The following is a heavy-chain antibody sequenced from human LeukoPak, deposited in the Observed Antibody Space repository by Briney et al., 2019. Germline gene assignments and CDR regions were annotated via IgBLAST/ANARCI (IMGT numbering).Heavy chain of an antibody. CDR2: IYPGDSGP. Sequence: GESLKISCEGSGYSFTSYWMGWVRQMPGKGMEWMGIIYPGDSGPTYSPSFQGQGTISVDKSISTAYRQWSSLQASDTAMYYCGMSGDRVPLQDDVFDVWGQGTMVTVST. J-gene: IGHJ3*01. CDR1: GYSFTSYW. D-gene: IGHD1-26*01. V-gene: IGHV5-51*01. CDR3: GMSGDRVPLQDDVFDV.